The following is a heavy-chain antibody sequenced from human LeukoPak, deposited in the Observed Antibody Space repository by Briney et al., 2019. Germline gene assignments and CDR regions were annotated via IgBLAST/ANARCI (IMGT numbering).Heavy chain of an antibody. CDR1: GFPDNSNY. Sequence: GGSLTLFCALCGFPDNSNYMSWVRQAPGKGLEWVSVIYSGGSTYYADSVKGRFTISRDNSKNTLYLQMNSLRAEDTAVYYCAREYSGYDSVSGYFDYWGQGTLVTVSS. D-gene: IGHD5-12*01. CDR2: IYSGGST. J-gene: IGHJ4*02. CDR3: AREYSGYDSVSGYFDY. V-gene: IGHV3-66*01.